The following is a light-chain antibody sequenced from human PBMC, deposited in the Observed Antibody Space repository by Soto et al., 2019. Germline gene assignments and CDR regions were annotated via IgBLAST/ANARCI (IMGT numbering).Light chain of an antibody. CDR1: QSISSS. Sequence: STPSASVGDRITITSRASQSISSSLAWYQQKPGKAPKLLMYGASSRATGVPARFSGSGSGTEFTLTIFSLKSEDFAVYYCQQYNSWPRTFGQGTKVDI. V-gene: IGKV3-15*01. CDR2: GAS. CDR3: QQYNSWPRT. J-gene: IGKJ1*01.